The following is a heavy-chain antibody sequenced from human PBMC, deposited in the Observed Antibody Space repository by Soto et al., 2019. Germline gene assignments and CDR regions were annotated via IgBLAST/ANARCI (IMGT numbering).Heavy chain of an antibody. V-gene: IGHV4-34*01. CDR1: GGSFSGYY. D-gene: IGHD3-9*01. J-gene: IGHJ6*03. CDR2: INHSGST. CDR3: ARSGILTGYYLSYYYYMDV. Sequence: SETLSLTCAVYGGSFSGYYWSWIRQPPGKGLEWIGEINHSGSTNYNPSLKSRVTISVDTSKNQFSLKLSSVTAADTAVYYCARSGILTGYYLSYYYYMDVWGKGTTVTVSS.